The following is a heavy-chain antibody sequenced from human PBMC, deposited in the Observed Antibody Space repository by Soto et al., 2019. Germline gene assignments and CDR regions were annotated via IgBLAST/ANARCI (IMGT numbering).Heavy chain of an antibody. CDR2: ISGSGGST. J-gene: IGHJ5*02. D-gene: IGHD3-10*01. CDR3: AKDAEGRETYYYGSGSYYNWFDP. V-gene: IGHV3-23*01. CDR1: GFTFSSYA. Sequence: GGSLRLSCAASGFTFSSYAMSWVRQAPGKGLEWVSAISGSGGSTYYADSVKGRFTISRDNSKNTLYLQMNSLRAEDTAVYYCAKDAEGRETYYYGSGSYYNWFDPWGQGTLVTVSS.